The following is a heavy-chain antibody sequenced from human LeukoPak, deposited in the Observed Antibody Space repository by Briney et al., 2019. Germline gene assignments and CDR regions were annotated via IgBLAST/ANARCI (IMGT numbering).Heavy chain of an antibody. CDR2: ISGSGGST. D-gene: IGHD1-26*01. J-gene: IGHJ2*01. CDR3: AKDRSYGYWYFDL. CDR1: GFTFRIYG. Sequence: GGSLRLSCAASGFTFRIYGINWVRQAPGEGLEWVSGISGSGGSTYYADSVKGRFTVPKDNSKNMLYLQMNSLRDEDTAVYYCAKDRSYGYWYFDLWGRGTPVTVSS. V-gene: IGHV3-23*01.